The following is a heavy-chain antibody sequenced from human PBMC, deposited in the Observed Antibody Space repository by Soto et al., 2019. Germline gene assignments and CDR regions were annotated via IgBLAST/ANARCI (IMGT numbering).Heavy chain of an antibody. CDR3: ARFRSSEKHMDV. V-gene: IGHV4-59*01. CDR2: IYYSGST. J-gene: IGHJ6*02. Sequence: SETLSLTCTVSCGSISSYYWSWIRQPPGKGLEWIGYIYYSGSTNYNPSLKSRVTISVDTSKNQFSLKLSSVTAADTAVYYCARFRSSEKHMDVWGQGTTVTVSS. CDR1: CGSISSYY. D-gene: IGHD3-10*01.